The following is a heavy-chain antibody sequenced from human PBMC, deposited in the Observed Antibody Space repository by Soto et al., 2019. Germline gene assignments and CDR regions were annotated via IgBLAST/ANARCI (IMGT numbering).Heavy chain of an antibody. J-gene: IGHJ4*02. CDR2: ISGSGDSK. CDR1: GFTFDNYA. D-gene: IGHD6-6*01. V-gene: IGHV3-23*01. CDR3: AKTVAARLMGFES. Sequence: LRLSCTASGFTFDNYAMNWVRQAPGKGLEWVSVISGSGDSKYYADSVKGRFTISRDNSHNTLYLQMDSLRAEDTAAYYCAKTVAARLMGFESWGQGTLVTVSS.